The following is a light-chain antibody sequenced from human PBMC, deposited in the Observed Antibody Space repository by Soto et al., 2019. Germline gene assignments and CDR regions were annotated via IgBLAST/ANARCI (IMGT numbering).Light chain of an antibody. CDR1: QSVSSN. J-gene: IGKJ4*01. Sequence: EIVLTQSPGTLSLSPGERATLSCRASQSVSSNLAWYQQKPGQAPRLLIYGASTRATGMPARFSGSGSGTEFTLTISSLQSEDFAVYYCQQYNNWPLTFGGGTKVDIK. V-gene: IGKV3-15*01. CDR3: QQYNNWPLT. CDR2: GAS.